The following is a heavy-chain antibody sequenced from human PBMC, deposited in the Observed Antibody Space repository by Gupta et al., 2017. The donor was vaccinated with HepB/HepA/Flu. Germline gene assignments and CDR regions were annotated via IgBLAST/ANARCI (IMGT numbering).Heavy chain of an antibody. CDR1: GYTFTGYY. CDR2: INPNSGGT. Sequence: QVQLVQSGAEVKKPGASVKVSCKASGYTFTGYYMHWVRQAPGQGLEWMGWINPNSGGTNYAQKFQGWVTMTRDTSISTAYMELSRLRSDDTAVYYCARAGARMLGSYYYDSSGSKFDYWGQGTLVTVSS. J-gene: IGHJ4*02. CDR3: ARAGARMLGSYYYDSSGSKFDY. V-gene: IGHV1-2*04. D-gene: IGHD3-22*01.